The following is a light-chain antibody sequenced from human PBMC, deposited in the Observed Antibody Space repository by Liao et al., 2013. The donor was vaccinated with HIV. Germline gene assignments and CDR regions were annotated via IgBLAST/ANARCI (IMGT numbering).Light chain of an antibody. Sequence: SYELTQPSSVSVSPGQTAKITCSGDVLAKKYARWFQQKPGQAPVLVIHKDSERRSGIPERFSGSSSGTTVTLTINGAQVEDEADYYCQVWDRGSAHPTVFGPGTKVTVL. CDR1: VLAKKY. CDR2: KDS. CDR3: QVWDRGSAHPTV. V-gene: IGLV3-27*01. J-gene: IGLJ1*01.